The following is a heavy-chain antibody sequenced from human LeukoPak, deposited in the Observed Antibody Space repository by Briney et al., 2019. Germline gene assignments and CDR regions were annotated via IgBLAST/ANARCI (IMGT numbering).Heavy chain of an antibody. J-gene: IGHJ4*02. CDR2: IYWDDDK. CDR3: AHKLLAAPPYYFDY. D-gene: IGHD6-13*01. V-gene: IGHV2-5*02. CDR1: GFSLTTSGVS. Sequence: SGPTLVNPTQTLTLTCTFSGFSLTTSGVSVGWIRQPPGKAPEWLALIYWDDDKRYSPSQKSRLTITKDTSKNQVVLIMTNMDPGDTATYYCAHKLLAAPPYYFDYWGQGTLVTVSS.